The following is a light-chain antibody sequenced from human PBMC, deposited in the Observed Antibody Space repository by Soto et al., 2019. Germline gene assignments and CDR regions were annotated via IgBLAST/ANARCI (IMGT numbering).Light chain of an antibody. CDR2: KAS. V-gene: IGKV1-5*03. CDR1: QSISSW. Sequence: DIQMTQSPSTLSASVGDRVTITCRASQSISSWLAWYQQKPGKAPKLLIYKASSLECGVPSRFSGSGSGTEFTLTISSLQPDDFATYYCQQYNSYWLTFGGGTKVEIK. J-gene: IGKJ4*01. CDR3: QQYNSYWLT.